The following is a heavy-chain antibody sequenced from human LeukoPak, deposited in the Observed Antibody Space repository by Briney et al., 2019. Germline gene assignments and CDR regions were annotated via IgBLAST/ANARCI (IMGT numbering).Heavy chain of an antibody. Sequence: ASVKVSCKASGGTFSSYAISWVRQAPGQGLEWMGGIIPIFGTANYAQKFQGRVTITADESTSTAYMELSSLRSEDTAVYYCARDLTRGPYYYYYYMDVWGKGTTVTVSS. CDR1: GGTFSSYA. CDR2: IIPIFGTA. J-gene: IGHJ6*03. D-gene: IGHD3-10*01. CDR3: ARDLTRGPYYYYYYMDV. V-gene: IGHV1-69*13.